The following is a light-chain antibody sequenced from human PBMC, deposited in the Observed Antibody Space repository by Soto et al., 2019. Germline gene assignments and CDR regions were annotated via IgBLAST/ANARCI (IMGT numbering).Light chain of an antibody. J-gene: IGKJ5*01. V-gene: IGKV1D-16*01. CDR3: QQYNAYPIT. CDR1: EDIGDW. CDR2: AAS. Sequence: DIQMTQSPSSLSASVGHRVTITCRASEDIGDWLAWYRQRPEKAPKSLIYAASSLQSGVPSRFSGSGSGTHFTLTINSLQPEDFATYYCQQYNAYPITFGQGTRLEI.